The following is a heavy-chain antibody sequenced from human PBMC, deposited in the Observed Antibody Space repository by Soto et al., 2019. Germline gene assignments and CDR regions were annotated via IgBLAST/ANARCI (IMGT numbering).Heavy chain of an antibody. CDR2: IIPIFGTA. CDR1: GGTFSSYA. J-gene: IGHJ3*02. CDR3: AREIMVRGCFDI. Sequence: ASVKVSCKASGGTFSSYAISWVRQAPGQGLEWMGGIIPIFGTANYAQKFQGRVTITADESTSTAYMELSSLRSEDTAVYYCAREIMVRGCFDIWGQGTMVTVSS. V-gene: IGHV1-69*13. D-gene: IGHD3-10*01.